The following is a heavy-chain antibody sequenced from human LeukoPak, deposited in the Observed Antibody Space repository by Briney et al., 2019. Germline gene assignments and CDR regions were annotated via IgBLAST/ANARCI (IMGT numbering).Heavy chain of an antibody. D-gene: IGHD4-11*01. J-gene: IGHJ5*02. CDR1: GFTFSSYA. CDR3: AREVVNYSNYGWFDP. CDR2: IYSGGST. Sequence: SGGSLRLSCAASGFTFSSYAMHWVRQAPGKGLEWVSVIYSGGSTYYADSVKGRFTISRDNSKNTLYLQMNSLRAEDTAVYYCAREVVNYSNYGWFDPWGQGTLVTVSS. V-gene: IGHV3-66*01.